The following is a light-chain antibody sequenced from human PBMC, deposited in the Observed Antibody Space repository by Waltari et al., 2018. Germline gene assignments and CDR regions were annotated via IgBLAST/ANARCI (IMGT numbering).Light chain of an antibody. CDR3: FSYAGSNTWV. J-gene: IGLJ3*02. Sequence: QSALTQPPSASGSLGQSVTISCTGTSSDVGGYNYVSWYQHHPVKAPKIVSYEVTERRSGVPARFSGPKSVNMAALTVSGLQAEDETNYYCFSYAGSNTWVFGGGTKVTVL. CDR2: EVT. CDR1: SSDVGGYNY. V-gene: IGLV2-8*01.